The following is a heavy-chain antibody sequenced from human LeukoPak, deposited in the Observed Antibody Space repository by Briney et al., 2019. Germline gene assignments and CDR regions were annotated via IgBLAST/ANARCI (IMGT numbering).Heavy chain of an antibody. Sequence: PSETLSLTCTVSGGSISNSFWSWIRQPRGMGLEWIAYIYYTGNTKYNPSLKSRVTISVDTSKNQFSLRLSSVTAADTAVYYCARDSGSSPTFDYWGQGTLVTVSS. CDR1: GGSISNSF. CDR3: ARDSGSSPTFDY. J-gene: IGHJ4*02. CDR2: IYYTGNT. D-gene: IGHD1-26*01. V-gene: IGHV4-59*01.